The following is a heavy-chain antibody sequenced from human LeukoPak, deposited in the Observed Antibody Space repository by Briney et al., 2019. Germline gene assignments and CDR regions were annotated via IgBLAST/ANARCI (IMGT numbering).Heavy chain of an antibody. CDR3: ATGRYYYDSSGYYPLDY. CDR1: GGTFSSYA. J-gene: IGHJ4*01. D-gene: IGHD3-22*01. Sequence: SVKVSCKASGGTFSSYAISWVRQAPGQGLEWMGGIISIFGTANYAQKFQGRVTITADKSTSTAYMELSSLRSEDTAVYYCATGRYYYDSSGYYPLDYWGHGTLVTVSS. CDR2: IISIFGTA. V-gene: IGHV1-69*06.